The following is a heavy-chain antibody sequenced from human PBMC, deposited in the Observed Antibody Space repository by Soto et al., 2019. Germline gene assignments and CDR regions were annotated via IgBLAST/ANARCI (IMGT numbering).Heavy chain of an antibody. Sequence: QVQLVESGGGVVQPGRSLRLSCAASGFIFSSYDMHWVRQAPGKGLEWVAFISYDGSNKYYADSVKGRFTISRDNSKNTLYLQMNSLRAEDTAMYYCAKDLTSVAYDAFDIWGQGTMVTVSS. CDR1: GFIFSSYD. V-gene: IGHV3-30*18. CDR3: AKDLTSVAYDAFDI. D-gene: IGHD3-16*01. J-gene: IGHJ3*02. CDR2: ISYDGSNK.